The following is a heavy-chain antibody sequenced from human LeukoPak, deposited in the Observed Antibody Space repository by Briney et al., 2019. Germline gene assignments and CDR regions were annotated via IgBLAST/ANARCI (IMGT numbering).Heavy chain of an antibody. J-gene: IGHJ4*02. Sequence: SETLSLTCTVSGDSISSGNYYWSWIRQPAGKGLEWIGRIYSSGSTNYNPSLKSRVAMSIDTSKNQFSLKLTSVIAADTAVYYCARESDYSNNVDYWGQGTLVTVSS. CDR2: IYSSGST. D-gene: IGHD4-11*01. CDR3: ARESDYSNNVDY. V-gene: IGHV4-61*02. CDR1: GDSISSGNYY.